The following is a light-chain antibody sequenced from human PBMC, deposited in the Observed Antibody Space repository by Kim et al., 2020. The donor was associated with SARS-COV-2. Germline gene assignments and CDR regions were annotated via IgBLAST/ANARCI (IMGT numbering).Light chain of an antibody. CDR3: AAWDDSLSGYV. Sequence: GQRVTISCSGSSPNIESNNVDWCQQHPGTAPKVLIYSTNERPSGGPDRFSGSKSGTSASLAISGLRSEDEADYYCAAWDDSLSGYVFGTGTKVTVL. CDR1: SPNIESNN. V-gene: IGLV1-47*01. CDR2: STN. J-gene: IGLJ1*01.